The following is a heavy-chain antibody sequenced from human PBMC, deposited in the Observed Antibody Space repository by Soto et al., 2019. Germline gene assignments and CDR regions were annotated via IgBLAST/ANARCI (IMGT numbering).Heavy chain of an antibody. V-gene: IGHV4-39*01. CDR3: ATEFGVRTGYYPFDY. Sequence: PSETLSLTCAVSGGSISSSSFYWGWIRQPPGKGLEWIGTIYRSGSTYYNPSLKSRVTISVDTSKNQFSLKLSSVTAADTAVYYCATEFGVRTGYYPFDYWGQGTLVTVSS. D-gene: IGHD3-9*01. CDR2: IYRSGST. J-gene: IGHJ4*02. CDR1: GGSISSSSFY.